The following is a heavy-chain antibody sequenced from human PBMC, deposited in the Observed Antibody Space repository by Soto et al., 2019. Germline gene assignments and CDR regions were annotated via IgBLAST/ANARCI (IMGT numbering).Heavy chain of an antibody. Sequence: ASVKVSCKASGGTFSTFGISWVRQAPGQGLEWMGGIIPVFGTAKYSQKFEDRISIIADESTNTVYMDLRSLTSEDTAIYYCARSAPMDAGDKYYYDFWGQGALVTVSS. J-gene: IGHJ4*02. CDR1: GGTFSTFG. CDR2: IIPVFGTA. V-gene: IGHV1-69*13. D-gene: IGHD3-16*01. CDR3: ARSAPMDAGDKYYYDF.